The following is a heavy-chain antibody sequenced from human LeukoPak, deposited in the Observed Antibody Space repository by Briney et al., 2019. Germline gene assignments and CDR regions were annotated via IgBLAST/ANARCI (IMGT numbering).Heavy chain of an antibody. D-gene: IGHD5-18*01. CDR1: GFTFSSYE. Sequence: GGSLRLSCAASGFTFSSYEMNWVRQAPGKGLEWVSYISSSGSTIYYADSVKGRFTISRDNAKNSLYLQMNSLRAEDTAVFYCARGYSYGYSRGYFDYWGQGTLVTVSS. V-gene: IGHV3-48*03. CDR2: ISSSGSTI. CDR3: ARGYSYGYSRGYFDY. J-gene: IGHJ4*02.